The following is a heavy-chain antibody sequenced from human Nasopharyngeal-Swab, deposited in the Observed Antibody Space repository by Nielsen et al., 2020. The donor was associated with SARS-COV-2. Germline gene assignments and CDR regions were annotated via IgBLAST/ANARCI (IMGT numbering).Heavy chain of an antibody. Sequence: GEPLKISCAASGFTFSSYSMNWVRQAPGKGLEWVSYISSSSSTIYYADSVKGRFTISRDNAKNSLYLQMNSLRAEDTAVYYCARVASGLPRVGAFDIWGQGTMVTVSS. CDR3: ARVASGLPRVGAFDI. CDR2: ISSSSSTI. V-gene: IGHV3-48*01. CDR1: GFTFSSYS. J-gene: IGHJ3*02. D-gene: IGHD1-26*01.